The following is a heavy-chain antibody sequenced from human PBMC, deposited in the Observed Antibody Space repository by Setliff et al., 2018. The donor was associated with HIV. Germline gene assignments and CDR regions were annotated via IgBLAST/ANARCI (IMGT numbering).Heavy chain of an antibody. D-gene: IGHD6-13*01. V-gene: IGHV1-2*06. J-gene: IGHJ6*03. CDR3: ARGPRIAAAAPYYYYYMDV. Sequence: GASVKVSCKASGYTFTAYYIHWVRQAPGQGLEWMGRIDPNFGGTNYAQKFQGRVSMTRDTSISTAYMELSRLRSDDTAVYYCARGPRIAAAAPYYYYYMDVWGKGTTVTVSS. CDR1: GYTFTAYY. CDR2: IDPNFGGT.